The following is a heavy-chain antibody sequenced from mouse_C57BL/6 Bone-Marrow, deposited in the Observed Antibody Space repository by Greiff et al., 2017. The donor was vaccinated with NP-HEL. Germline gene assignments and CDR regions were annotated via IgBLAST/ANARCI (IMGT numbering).Heavy chain of an antibody. CDR1: GFNIKDDY. J-gene: IGHJ2*01. CDR3: TRGGIYFDY. D-gene: IGHD1-1*01. CDR2: IDPENGDT. V-gene: IGHV14-4*01. Sequence: VQLQQSGAELVRPGASVKLSCTASGFNIKDDYMHWVKQRPEQGLERIGWIDPENGDTEYASKFQGKATITADTSSNTAYLQLSSLTSEDTAVYYCTRGGIYFDYWGQGTTLTVSS.